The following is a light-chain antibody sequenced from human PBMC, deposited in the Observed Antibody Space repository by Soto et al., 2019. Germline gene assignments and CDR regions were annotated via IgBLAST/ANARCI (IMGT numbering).Light chain of an antibody. CDR1: SSNIGGNS. CDR3: GSWDSSLSAYV. CDR2: DDN. J-gene: IGLJ1*01. V-gene: IGLV1-51*01. Sequence: VLTQPPSVSAAPGQMVTISCSGSSSNIGGNSVSWYQQLPGTAPKLLIYDDNKRPSGIPDRFSGYKSGTSATLGITGFQTGDEADYYCGSWDSSLSAYVFGTGTKVTVL.